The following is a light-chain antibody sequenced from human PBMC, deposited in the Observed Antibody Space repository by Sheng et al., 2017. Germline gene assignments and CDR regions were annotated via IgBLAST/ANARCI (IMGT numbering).Light chain of an antibody. V-gene: IGKV2-24*01. CDR3: MQGTQSFSLA. CDR2: EAS. J-gene: IGKJ4*01. Sequence: DFVLTQTPLSSPVTLGQPASISCRSSQSLVHSNGKTYLSWLQTRPGQPPRLLIYEASYRFSGVPDRFSGSGAGTDFTLKISRVEAEDVGVYYCMQGTQSFSLAIGGGTKVEIK. CDR1: QSLVHSNGKTY.